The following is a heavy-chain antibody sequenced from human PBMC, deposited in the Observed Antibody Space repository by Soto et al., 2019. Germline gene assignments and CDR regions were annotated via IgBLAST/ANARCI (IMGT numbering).Heavy chain of an antibody. CDR2: IIPIFGTA. J-gene: IGHJ4*02. Sequence: SVKVSCKASGGTFSSYAISWVRQAPGQGLEWMGGIIPIFGTANYAQKFQGRVTITADESTSTAYTELSSLRSEDTAVYYCAREGVYCSGGSCYSELLFDYWGQGTLVTVSS. V-gene: IGHV1-69*13. CDR3: AREGVYCSGGSCYSELLFDY. CDR1: GGTFSSYA. D-gene: IGHD2-15*01.